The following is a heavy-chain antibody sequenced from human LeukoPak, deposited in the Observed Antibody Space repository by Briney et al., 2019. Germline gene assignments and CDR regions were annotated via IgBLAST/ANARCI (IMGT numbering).Heavy chain of an antibody. D-gene: IGHD3-10*01. V-gene: IGHV4-34*01. CDR1: GGSISSYY. Sequence: SETLSLTCTVSGGSISSYYWSWIRQPAGKGLEWIGEINHSGSTNYNPSLKSRVTISVDTSKNQFSLKLSSVTAADTAVYYCARGRYYGSGSRANYYYYGMDVWGQGTTVTVSS. J-gene: IGHJ6*02. CDR3: ARGRYYGSGSRANYYYYGMDV. CDR2: INHSGST.